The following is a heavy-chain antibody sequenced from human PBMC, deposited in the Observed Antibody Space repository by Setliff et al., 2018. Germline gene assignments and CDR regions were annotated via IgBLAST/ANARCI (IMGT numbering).Heavy chain of an antibody. CDR2: ISDDGGRT. J-gene: IGHJ4*02. Sequence: PGGSLRLSCAASGLAFNNYPMGWVRQAPGKGVEWVSGISDDGGRTYYADSVKGRFTISRDNSKNTLYLQMSSLRAEDTAVYYCAKYVKKFAHFDYWGQGTLVTVSS. D-gene: IGHD3-16*01. CDR3: AKYVKKFAHFDY. CDR1: GLAFNNYP. V-gene: IGHV3-23*01.